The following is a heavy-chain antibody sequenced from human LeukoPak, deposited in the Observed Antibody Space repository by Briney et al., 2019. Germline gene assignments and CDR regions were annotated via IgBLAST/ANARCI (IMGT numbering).Heavy chain of an antibody. D-gene: IGHD3-3*01. V-gene: IGHV3-53*01. Sequence: PGGSLRLSCAASGFTVSSNYMSWVRQAPGKGLEWVSVIYSGGSTYYADSVEGRFTISRDNSKNTLYLQMNSLRAEDTAVYYCARDSIFGVGATVVHKSGFDIWGQGTMVTVSS. CDR3: ARDSIFGVGATVVHKSGFDI. CDR2: IYSGGST. CDR1: GFTVSSNY. J-gene: IGHJ3*02.